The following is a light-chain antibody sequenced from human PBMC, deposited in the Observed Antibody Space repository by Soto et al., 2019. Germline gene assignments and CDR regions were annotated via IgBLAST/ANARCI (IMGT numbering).Light chain of an antibody. CDR3: QVWDSSSDPVL. Sequence: SYELTQPPSVSVAPGKTARITCGGNNIGSKSVHWYQQKPGQAPVLVIYYDSDRPSGIPERFSGSNSGNTATLTISRVEAGDEADYYCQVWDSSSDPVLFGGGTKVTVL. CDR1: NIGSKS. V-gene: IGLV3-21*04. J-gene: IGLJ2*01. CDR2: YDS.